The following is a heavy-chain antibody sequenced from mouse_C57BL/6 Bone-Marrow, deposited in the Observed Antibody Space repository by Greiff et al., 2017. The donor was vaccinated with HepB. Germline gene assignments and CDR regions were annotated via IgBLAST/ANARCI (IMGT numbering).Heavy chain of an antibody. CDR1: GFTFSDYY. V-gene: IGHV5-12*01. Sequence: EVNVVESGGGLVQPGGSLKLSCAASGFTFSDYYMYWVRQTPEKRLEWVAYISNGGGSTYYPDTVKGRFTISRDNAKNTLYLQMSRLKSEDTAMYYCAGPIYYYGSNQGAMDYWGQGTSVTVSS. CDR2: ISNGGGST. J-gene: IGHJ4*01. CDR3: AGPIYYYGSNQGAMDY. D-gene: IGHD1-1*01.